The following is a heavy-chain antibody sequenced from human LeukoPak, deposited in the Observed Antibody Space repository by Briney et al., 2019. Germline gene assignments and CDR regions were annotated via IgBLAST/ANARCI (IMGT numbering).Heavy chain of an antibody. J-gene: IGHJ4*02. D-gene: IGHD3-10*01. CDR1: GGSFSGYY. Sequence: SETLSPTCAVYGGSFSGYYWSWIRQPPGKGLEWIGEINHSGSTNYNPSLKSRVTISVDTSKNQFSLKLSSVTAADTAVYYRASLLASEIRGATDYWGQGTLVTVSS. CDR2: INHSGST. CDR3: ASLLASEIRGATDY. V-gene: IGHV4-34*01.